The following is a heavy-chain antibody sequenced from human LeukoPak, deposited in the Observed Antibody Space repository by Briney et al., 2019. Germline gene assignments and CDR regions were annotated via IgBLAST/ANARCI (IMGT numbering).Heavy chain of an antibody. CDR1: GGSISSYY. Sequence: SETLSLTCTVSGGSISSYYWSWIRQPPGKGLEWIGYTYYSGSTNYNPSLKSRVTISVDTSKNQFSLKLSSVTAADTAVYYCAREGYDSSGYYSGFDYWGQGTLVTVSS. D-gene: IGHD3-22*01. CDR2: TYYSGST. V-gene: IGHV4-59*01. J-gene: IGHJ4*02. CDR3: AREGYDSSGYYSGFDY.